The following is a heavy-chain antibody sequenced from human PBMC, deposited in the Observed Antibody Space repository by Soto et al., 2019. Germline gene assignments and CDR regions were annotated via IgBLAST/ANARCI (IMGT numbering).Heavy chain of an antibody. CDR2: IYYSGST. CDR1: GGSISSYY. J-gene: IGHJ6*03. CDR3: ARRLRGEPLGRVYYYYYMDV. V-gene: IGHV4-59*08. Sequence: SETLSLTCTVSGGSISSYYWSWIRQPPGKGLEWIGYIYYSGSTNYNPSLKSRVTISVDTSKNQFSLKLSSVTAADTAVYYCARRLRGEPLGRVYYYYYMDVWGKGTTVTVSS. D-gene: IGHD3-16*01.